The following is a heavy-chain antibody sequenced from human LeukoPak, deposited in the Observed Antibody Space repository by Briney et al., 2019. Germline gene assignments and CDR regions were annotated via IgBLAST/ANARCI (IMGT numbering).Heavy chain of an antibody. CDR3: ARGGLIGYSSGWGPYYYYMDV. CDR1: GGSFSGNY. J-gene: IGHJ6*03. CDR2: INHSGST. V-gene: IGHV4-34*01. D-gene: IGHD6-19*01. Sequence: PSETLSLTCAVYGGSFSGNYWSWIRQPPGKGLEWIGEINHSGSTNYNPSLKSRVTISVDTSKNQFSLKLSSVTAADTAVYYCARGGLIGYSSGWGPYYYYMDVWGKGTTVTVSS.